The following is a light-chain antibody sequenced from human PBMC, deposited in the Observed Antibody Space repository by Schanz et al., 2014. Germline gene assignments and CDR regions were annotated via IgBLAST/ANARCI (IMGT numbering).Light chain of an antibody. CDR2: DAS. CDR3: QQYNNWPPYT. Sequence: EIVLTQSPGTLSLSPGERATLSCRASQSVINKYLAWYQQKRGQAPRLLIYDASNRATGIPARFSGSGSGTEFTLTISSLQSEDFAVYYCQQYNNWPPYTFGQGTKLEIK. V-gene: IGKV3D-15*01. CDR1: QSVINKY. J-gene: IGKJ2*01.